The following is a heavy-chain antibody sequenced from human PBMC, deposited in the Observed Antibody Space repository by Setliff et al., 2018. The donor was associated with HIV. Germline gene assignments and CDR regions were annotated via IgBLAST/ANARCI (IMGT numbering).Heavy chain of an antibody. CDR3: ARSSRGYYNPLFDY. J-gene: IGHJ4*02. D-gene: IGHD3-22*01. CDR1: GGILNSFA. CDR2: IIPTYLAP. Sequence: GASVKVSCKASGGILNSFAISWVRQAPGQGPEWMGGIIPTYLAPKYAQKFQDRVTITTDESTRTSYMELRSLRSDDTAVYYCARSSRGYYNPLFDYWGQGTLVTVSS. V-gene: IGHV1-69*05.